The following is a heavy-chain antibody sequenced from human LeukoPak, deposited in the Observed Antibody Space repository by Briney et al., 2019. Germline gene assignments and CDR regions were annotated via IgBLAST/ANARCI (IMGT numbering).Heavy chain of an antibody. CDR2: IHPGNSDT. D-gene: IGHD6-13*01. CDR1: GYSFSSYW. Sequence: RGESLKISCKGSGYSFSSYWIGWVRQMPGKGLEWIGLIHPGNSDTRYSPSFQGQVTISVDKSLTTAYLQWSSLKASDTAMYYCARHNRDAAAGRRFDPWGQGTLFTVSS. V-gene: IGHV5-51*01. J-gene: IGHJ5*02. CDR3: ARHNRDAAAGRRFDP.